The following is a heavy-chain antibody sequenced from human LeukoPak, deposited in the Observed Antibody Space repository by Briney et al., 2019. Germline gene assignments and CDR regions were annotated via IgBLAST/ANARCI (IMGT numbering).Heavy chain of an antibody. CDR1: GFTFSSYW. CDR3: ARGSTVRYFDWLLPNPQIFDY. CDR2: IKQDGSEK. V-gene: IGHV3-7*04. Sequence: GGSLRLSCAASGFTFSSYWMSWVRQAPGKGLEWVANIKQDGSEKYYVDSVKGRFTISRDNAKNSLYLQMNSLRAEDTAVYYCARGSTVRYFDWLLPNPQIFDYWGQGTLVTVSS. D-gene: IGHD3-9*01. J-gene: IGHJ4*02.